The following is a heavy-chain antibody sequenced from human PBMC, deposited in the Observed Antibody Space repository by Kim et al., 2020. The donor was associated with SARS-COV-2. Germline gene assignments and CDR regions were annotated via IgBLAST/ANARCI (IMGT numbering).Heavy chain of an antibody. Sequence: KGRFTISRDNSKNTLYLQMNSLRAEDTAVYYCAKGSSYYYDSSGYYPDDYWGQGTLVTVSS. J-gene: IGHJ4*02. CDR3: AKGSSYYYDSSGYYPDDY. D-gene: IGHD3-22*01. V-gene: IGHV3-23*01.